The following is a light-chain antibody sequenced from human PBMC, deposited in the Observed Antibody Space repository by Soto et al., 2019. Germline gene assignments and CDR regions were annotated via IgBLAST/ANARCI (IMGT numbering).Light chain of an antibody. CDR1: QSVSSIN. J-gene: IGKJ3*01. CDR2: GAS. Sequence: EIVLTQSPGTLSLSPGERATHSCRASQSVSSINLAWYQQKPGQAPRLLIYGASSRATGIPDRFSGSGSGTDFTLTISRLEPEDFAVYYCQQYGSSPFTFGPGTQVDIK. V-gene: IGKV3-20*01. CDR3: QQYGSSPFT.